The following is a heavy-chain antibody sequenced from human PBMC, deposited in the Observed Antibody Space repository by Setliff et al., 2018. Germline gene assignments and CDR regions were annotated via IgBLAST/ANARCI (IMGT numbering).Heavy chain of an antibody. D-gene: IGHD3-3*01. CDR2: FHTGGST. J-gene: IGHJ5*02. Sequence: SETLSLTCTVSGDPISSGSYYWTWIRQPAGKGLEWIGHFHTGGSTNYNRSLRSRVSISVDTSKNQFSLKLSSVAAADTATYYCARAGPTVTFFRVLVISWWDPWGQGSLVTVSS. CDR3: ARAGPTVTFFRVLVISWWDP. V-gene: IGHV4-61*09. CDR1: GDPISSGSYY.